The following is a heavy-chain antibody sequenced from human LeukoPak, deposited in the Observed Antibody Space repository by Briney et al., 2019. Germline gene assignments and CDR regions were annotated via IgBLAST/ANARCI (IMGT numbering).Heavy chain of an antibody. J-gene: IGHJ4*02. CDR3: AKATKTGTGTPALAIDY. CDR1: GFTFSSYA. V-gene: IGHV3-23*01. Sequence: PGGSLRLSCTASGFTFSSYAMNWVRQAPGKGLEWVSGIGAGGTFTYYADSVKGRFTIFRDNSRNTLHLQMNSLRADDTAVYYCAKATKTGTGTPALAIDYWGQGTLVTVSS. CDR2: IGAGGTFT. D-gene: IGHD1-1*01.